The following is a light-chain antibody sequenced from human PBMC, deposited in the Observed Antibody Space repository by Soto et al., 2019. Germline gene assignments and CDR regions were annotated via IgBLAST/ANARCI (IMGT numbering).Light chain of an antibody. CDR3: QQYNNWPPIT. CDR2: GAS. J-gene: IGKJ5*01. V-gene: IGKV3-15*01. CDR1: QNISRS. Sequence: EILMTQSPVTLSVSPLVRATLSFRSSQNISRSLAWYQQKPGQAPRLLIYGASTRATGIPARFSGSGSGTEFTLTISSLQSEDFAVYYCQQYNNWPPITFGQGTRLEIK.